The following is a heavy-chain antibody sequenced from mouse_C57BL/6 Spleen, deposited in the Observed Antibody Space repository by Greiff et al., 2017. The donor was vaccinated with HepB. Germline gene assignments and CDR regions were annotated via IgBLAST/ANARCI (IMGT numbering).Heavy chain of an antibody. Sequence: VQLQQSGAELVKPGASVKMSCKASGYTFTSYWITWVKQRPGQGLEWIGDIYPGSGSTNYNEKFKSKATLTVDTSSSTAYMQLSSLTSEDSAVYYCAREEVYDCGWFADWGKGTLVTVSA. D-gene: IGHD2-3*01. CDR3: AREEVYDCGWFAD. CDR1: GYTFTSYW. V-gene: IGHV1-55*01. J-gene: IGHJ3*01. CDR2: IYPGSGST.